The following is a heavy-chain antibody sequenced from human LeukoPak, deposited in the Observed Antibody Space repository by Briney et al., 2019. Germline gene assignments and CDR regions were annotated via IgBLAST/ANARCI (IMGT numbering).Heavy chain of an antibody. Sequence: GGSLRLSCAASGFTFSSYAMHWVRQAPGNGLEWVAVISYDGSNKYYADSVKGRFTISRDNSKNTLYLQMNSLRAEDTAVYYCARDLKRTDTAMVTGYYGMDVWGQGTTVTVSS. CDR1: GFTFSSYA. J-gene: IGHJ6*02. CDR3: ARDLKRTDTAMVTGYYGMDV. CDR2: ISYDGSNK. V-gene: IGHV3-30*04. D-gene: IGHD5-18*01.